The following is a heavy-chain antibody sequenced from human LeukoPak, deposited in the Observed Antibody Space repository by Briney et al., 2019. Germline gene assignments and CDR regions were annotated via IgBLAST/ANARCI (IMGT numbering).Heavy chain of an antibody. D-gene: IGHD3-9*01. CDR3: ARNYDILTGYDY. Sequence: SETLSLTCTVSGGSISSYYWSWIRQPPGKGLEWIGYIYYSGSTNYNPSLKSRVTISADTSKNQFSLKLSSVTAADTAVYYCARNYDILTGYDYWGQGTLVTVSS. J-gene: IGHJ4*02. CDR1: GGSISSYY. V-gene: IGHV4-59*01. CDR2: IYYSGST.